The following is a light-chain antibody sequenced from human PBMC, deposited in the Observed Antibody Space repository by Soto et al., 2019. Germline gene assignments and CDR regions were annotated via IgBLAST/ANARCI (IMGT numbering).Light chain of an antibody. J-gene: IGKJ5*01. CDR2: DAS. Sequence: EIVLTQSPDTLSLSPGERATLSCRVSQSVRSERLAWYQHKRGQAPRLVIFDASSRATGIPERFSGSGSGTDFTLTITRLEPEDFAVYFCQQYDVSPITFGLGTRLEIK. V-gene: IGKV3-20*01. CDR1: QSVRSER. CDR3: QQYDVSPIT.